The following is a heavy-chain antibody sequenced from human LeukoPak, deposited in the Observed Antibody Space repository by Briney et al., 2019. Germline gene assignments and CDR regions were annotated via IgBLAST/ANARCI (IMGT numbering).Heavy chain of an antibody. CDR1: GGSISSNSDY. CDR3: ARGRPYNVGLPPWFDP. Sequence: SETLSLTCTVSGGSISSNSDYWGWIRQPPGKGLEWIGSIYYSGTTYYNPSLKGRVTISVDTSRNQFSLNLSSMTAADTAVYYCARGRPYNVGLPPWFDPWGQGTLVTVSS. J-gene: IGHJ5*02. CDR2: IYYSGTT. D-gene: IGHD1-14*01. V-gene: IGHV4-39*07.